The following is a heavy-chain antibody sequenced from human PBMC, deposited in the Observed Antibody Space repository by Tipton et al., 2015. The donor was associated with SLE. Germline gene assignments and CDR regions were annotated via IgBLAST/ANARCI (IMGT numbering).Heavy chain of an antibody. V-gene: IGHV4-39*07. Sequence: TLSLTCTVSGGSISSSSYYWGWIRQPPGKGLEWIGSIYYSGSTYYNPSLKSRVTISVDTSKNQFSLKLSSVTAADTAVYYCARGGVPIAFDIWGQGTMVTVSS. D-gene: IGHD6-25*01. CDR2: IYYSGST. J-gene: IGHJ3*02. CDR1: GGSISSSSYY. CDR3: ARGGVPIAFDI.